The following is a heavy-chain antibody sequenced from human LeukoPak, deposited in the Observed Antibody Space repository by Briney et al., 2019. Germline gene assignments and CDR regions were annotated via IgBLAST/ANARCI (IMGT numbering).Heavy chain of an antibody. CDR3: ARYVVVTAMMPVDAFDI. J-gene: IGHJ3*02. Sequence: ASVKVSCKASGYTFTGYYMHWVRQAPEQGLEWMGWINPNSGGTNYAQKFQGRVTMTRDTSISTAYMELSRLRSDDTAVYYCARYVVVTAMMPVDAFDIWGQGTMVTVSS. CDR2: INPNSGGT. CDR1: GYTFTGYY. D-gene: IGHD2-21*02. V-gene: IGHV1-2*02.